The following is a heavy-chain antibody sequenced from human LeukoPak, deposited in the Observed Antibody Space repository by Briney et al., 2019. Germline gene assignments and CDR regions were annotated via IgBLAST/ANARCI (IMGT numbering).Heavy chain of an antibody. J-gene: IGHJ5*02. Sequence: NPSETLSLTCTVSGGSISSSSYYRGWIRQPPGKGLEWIGSIYYSGSTYYNPSLKSRVTISVDTSKNQFSLKLSSVTAADTAVYYCARDLSYCSGGSCYGGWFDPWGQGTLVTVSS. CDR3: ARDLSYCSGGSCYGGWFDP. D-gene: IGHD2-15*01. CDR1: GGSISSSSYY. CDR2: IYYSGST. V-gene: IGHV4-39*07.